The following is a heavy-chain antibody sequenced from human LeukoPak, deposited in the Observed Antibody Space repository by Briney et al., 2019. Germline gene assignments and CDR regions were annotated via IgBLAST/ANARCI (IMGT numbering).Heavy chain of an antibody. CDR1: GFTFSSYT. V-gene: IGHV3-7*01. CDR2: IKQDGSEK. D-gene: IGHD5-18*01. J-gene: IGHJ4*02. CDR3: ARDYEGYSYGSGLGD. Sequence: PGGSLRLSCAASGFTFSSYTMNWVRQAPGKGLEWVANIKQDGSEKYYVDSVKGRFTISRDNAKNSLYLQMNSLRAEDTAVYYCARDYEGYSYGSGLGDWGQGTLVTVSS.